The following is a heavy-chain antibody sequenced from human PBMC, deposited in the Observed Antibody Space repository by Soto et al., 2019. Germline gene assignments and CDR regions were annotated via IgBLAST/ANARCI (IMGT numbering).Heavy chain of an antibody. V-gene: IGHV1-18*01. D-gene: IGHD6-19*01. CDR3: SRFIMVGGWFDPNYYHGMDV. CDR1: GYTFSNYG. J-gene: IGHJ6*02. CDR2: ISGYNGNT. Sequence: QVQLVQSGAEVKKPGASVTVSCKTSGYTFSNYGINWVRQAPGQGLEWMGWISGYNGNTNYAQTVQGRVTMTTDTSTGTVYMGLRSLKSDATAIYYCSRFIMVGGWFDPNYYHGMDVWGQGTTVTVSS.